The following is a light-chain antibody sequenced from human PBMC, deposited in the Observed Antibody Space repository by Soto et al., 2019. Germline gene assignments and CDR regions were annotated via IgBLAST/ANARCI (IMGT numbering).Light chain of an antibody. CDR2: LGS. Sequence: DIVMTQSPLSLPVTPGEPASISCRSSQSLLHNNGYNYVDWYLQKPGQSPQLLIYLGSTRASGVPDRFSGSGSGTDFTLRISRVEAEDVGVYYCMQALHTPMLTFGGGTKVELK. CDR3: MQALHTPMLT. V-gene: IGKV2-28*01. CDR1: QSLLHNNGYNY. J-gene: IGKJ4*01.